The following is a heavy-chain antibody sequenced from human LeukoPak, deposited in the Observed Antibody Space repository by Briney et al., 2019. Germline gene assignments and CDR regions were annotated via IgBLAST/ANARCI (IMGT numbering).Heavy chain of an antibody. J-gene: IGHJ4*02. Sequence: ASVKVSCKASGYTFTSYYMHWVRQAPGQGLEWMGIINPSGGSTSYAQKFQGRVTMTRDMSTSTVYMELSSLRSEDTAVYYCARDDYGGKFDYWGQGTLSPSPQ. V-gene: IGHV1-46*01. D-gene: IGHD4-23*01. CDR2: INPSGGST. CDR1: GYTFTSYY. CDR3: ARDDYGGKFDY.